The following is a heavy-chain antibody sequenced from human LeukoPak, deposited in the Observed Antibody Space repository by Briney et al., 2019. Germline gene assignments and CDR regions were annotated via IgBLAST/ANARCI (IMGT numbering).Heavy chain of an antibody. CDR3: ARGGAIVVVPAALFDY. CDR1: GGSISSYY. CDR2: IYYSGST. V-gene: IGHV4-59*01. J-gene: IGHJ4*02. Sequence: SETLSLTCTVSGGSISSYYWSWIRQPPGKGLEWIGYIYYSGSTNYNPSLKSRVTISVDTSKNQFSLKLSSVTAADTAVYYCARGGAIVVVPAALFDYWGQGTLVTVSS. D-gene: IGHD2-2*01.